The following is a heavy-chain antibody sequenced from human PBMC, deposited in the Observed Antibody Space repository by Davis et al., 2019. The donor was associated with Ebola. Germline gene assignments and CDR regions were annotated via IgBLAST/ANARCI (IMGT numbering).Heavy chain of an antibody. CDR1: GFTFSNYW. CDR2: INSDGSST. CDR3: ARGYNWFDP. V-gene: IGHV3-74*01. Sequence: PGGSLTLSCAASGFTFSNYWMHWVRQAPGKGLVWVSRINSDGSSTNYADSVKGRFTISRDNAKNTLYLQMNSLRAEDTAVYYCARGYNWFDPWGQGTLVTVSS. J-gene: IGHJ5*02.